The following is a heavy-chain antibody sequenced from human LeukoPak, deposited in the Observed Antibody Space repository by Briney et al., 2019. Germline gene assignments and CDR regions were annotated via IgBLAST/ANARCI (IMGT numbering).Heavy chain of an antibody. V-gene: IGHV3-7*01. CDR1: GFIFTDSW. J-gene: IGHJ4*02. CDR2: IRHDGSQT. D-gene: IGHD1-14*01. Sequence: GGSLRLSCAASGFIFTDSWMSWVRQAPGKGLEWAANIRHDGSQTYYLDSVKGRFTISRDNAENEVYLEMNNLRGADTAVYYCATGANLFQFWGQGTLVTVSS. CDR3: ATGANLFQF.